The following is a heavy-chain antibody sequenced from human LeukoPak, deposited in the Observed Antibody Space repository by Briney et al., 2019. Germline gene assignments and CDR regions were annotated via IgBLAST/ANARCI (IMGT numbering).Heavy chain of an antibody. D-gene: IGHD2-8*01. J-gene: IGHJ6*04. CDR1: GGSIGSYY. Sequence: SETLSLTCTVSGGSIGSYYWSWIRQPPGKGLEWRADIYYSGSTNYNPSLKSRVTISVDTSKNQFSLKLSSVTAADTAVYYCARSLLCISEYYGMDVWGKGCTVTVSS. V-gene: IGHV4-59*01. CDR2: IYYSGST. CDR3: ARSLLCISEYYGMDV.